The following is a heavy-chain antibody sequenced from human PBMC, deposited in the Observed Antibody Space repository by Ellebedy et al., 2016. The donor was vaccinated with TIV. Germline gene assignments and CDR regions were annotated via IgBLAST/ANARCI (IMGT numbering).Heavy chain of an antibody. Sequence: GGSLRLSCVASGFTFSDHYMDWVRQAPGKGLEWVVRSRNRVKSYSTEYAASVKGRFSVSRDDSKNSVYLQMNSLKTEDTAVYYCARHPSVAGPGDVWGQGTTVTVSS. V-gene: IGHV3-72*01. CDR1: GFTFSDHY. D-gene: IGHD6-19*01. J-gene: IGHJ6*02. CDR2: SRNRVKSYST. CDR3: ARHPSVAGPGDV.